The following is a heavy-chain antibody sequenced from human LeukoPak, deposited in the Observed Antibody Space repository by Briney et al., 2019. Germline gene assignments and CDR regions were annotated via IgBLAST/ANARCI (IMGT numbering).Heavy chain of an antibody. CDR1: GGTFSSYA. J-gene: IGHJ4*02. D-gene: IGHD2-15*01. CDR2: IIPILGIA. CDR3: ARGYCRGGSCFDY. Sequence: GASVKVSWKASGGTFSSYAISWVRQAPGQGLEWMGRIIPILGIANYAQKFQGRVTITADKSTSTAYMELSSLRSEDTAVYYCARGYCRGGSCFDYWGQGTLATVSS. V-gene: IGHV1-69*04.